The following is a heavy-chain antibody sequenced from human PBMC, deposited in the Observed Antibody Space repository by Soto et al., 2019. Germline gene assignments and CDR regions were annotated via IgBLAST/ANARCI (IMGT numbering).Heavy chain of an antibody. V-gene: IGHV1-8*01. CDR3: ARAAGIFGVVINWFDP. D-gene: IGHD3-3*01. CDR2: MNPNSGNT. CDR1: GYTFTSYD. Sequence: GSVKVSCKASGYTFTSYDINWVRQATGQGLEWMGWMNPNSGNTGYAQKFQGRVTMTRNTSMSTAYMELSSLRSDDTAVYYCARAAGIFGVVINWFDPWGQGTLVTVSS. J-gene: IGHJ5*02.